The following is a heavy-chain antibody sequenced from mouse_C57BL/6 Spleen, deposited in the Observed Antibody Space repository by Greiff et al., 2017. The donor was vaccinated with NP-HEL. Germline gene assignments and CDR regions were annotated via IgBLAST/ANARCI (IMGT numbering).Heavy chain of an antibody. D-gene: IGHD2-3*01. Sequence: EVQGVESGGGLVKPGGSLKLSCAASGFTFSDYGMHWVRQAPEKGLEWVAYISSGSSTIYYADTVKGRFTISRDNAKNTLFLQMTSLRSEDTAMYYCARWIYDGYSGAMDYWGQGTSVTVSS. CDR1: GFTFSDYG. V-gene: IGHV5-17*01. J-gene: IGHJ4*01. CDR3: ARWIYDGYSGAMDY. CDR2: ISSGSSTI.